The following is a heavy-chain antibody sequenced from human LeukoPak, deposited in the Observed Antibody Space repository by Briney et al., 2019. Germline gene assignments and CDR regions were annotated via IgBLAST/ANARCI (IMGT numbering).Heavy chain of an antibody. CDR1: GFTFSSYG. Sequence: TGGSLRLYCAASGFTFSSYGLSWVRQAPGKGLEWVSTINRSAYNSYYADSVKGRFTISRDNSANTLYLQMDNLIAEDTALYYCAKHSGSYFIYYIDSWGQGTLVTVSS. CDR3: AKHSGSYFIYYIDS. V-gene: IGHV3-23*01. D-gene: IGHD1-26*01. CDR2: INRSAYNS. J-gene: IGHJ4*02.